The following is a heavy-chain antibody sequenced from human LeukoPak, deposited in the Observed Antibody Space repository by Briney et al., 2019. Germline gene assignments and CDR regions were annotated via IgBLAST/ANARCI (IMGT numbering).Heavy chain of an antibody. Sequence: PSETLSHTCAVYGGSFSGYYWSWIRQPPGKGLEWIGEINHSGSTNYNPSLKSRVTISVDTSKNQFSLKLSSVTAADTAVYYCARVRQQLVPAYFDYWGQGTLVTVSS. CDR2: INHSGST. V-gene: IGHV4-34*01. CDR3: ARVRQQLVPAYFDY. J-gene: IGHJ4*02. CDR1: GGSFSGYY. D-gene: IGHD6-13*01.